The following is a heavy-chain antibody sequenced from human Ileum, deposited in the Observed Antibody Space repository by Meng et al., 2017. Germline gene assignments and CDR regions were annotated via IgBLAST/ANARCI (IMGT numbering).Heavy chain of an antibody. CDR3: SRGFYDSRGYSGPFDS. CDR2: IHYNRKT. Sequence: SETLSLTCTVSGDAISSNYWSWFRQPPGRGLEWIGDIHYNRKTNYHPSFMRRVTMSLDTCKNQFSLELNSVTAADTAVYYCSRGFYDSRGYSGPFDSWGQGTLVTVSS. CDR1: GDAISSNY. D-gene: IGHD3-22*01. J-gene: IGHJ4*02. V-gene: IGHV4-59*12.